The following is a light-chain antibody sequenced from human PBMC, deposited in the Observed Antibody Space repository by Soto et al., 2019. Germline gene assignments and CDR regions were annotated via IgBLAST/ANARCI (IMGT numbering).Light chain of an antibody. Sequence: IQMTQSPSSLSASVGDRVTITCRASQGIRNDLGWYQQKPGKAPKLLIYAASSLPSGVPSRFSGSGSGTDFTLTISSLQPEDFAVYYCQQYGSSPPWTFGQGTKVDIK. CDR3: QQYGSSPPWT. CDR2: AAS. CDR1: QGIRND. V-gene: IGKV1-6*01. J-gene: IGKJ1*01.